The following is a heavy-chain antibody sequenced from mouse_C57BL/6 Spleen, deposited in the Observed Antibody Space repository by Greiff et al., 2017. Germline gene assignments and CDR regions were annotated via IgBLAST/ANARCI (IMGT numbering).Heavy chain of an antibody. Sequence: VQLQQSGPELVKPGASVKISCKASGYTFTDYYMNWVKQSHGKSLEWIGDINPNNGGTSYNQKFKGKATLTVDKSSSTAYMELRSLTSEDSGVYYCAREGAYYYGSSYGYFDYWGQGTTLTVSS. CDR3: AREGAYYYGSSYGYFDY. CDR1: GYTFTDYY. D-gene: IGHD1-1*01. CDR2: INPNNGGT. J-gene: IGHJ2*01. V-gene: IGHV1-26*01.